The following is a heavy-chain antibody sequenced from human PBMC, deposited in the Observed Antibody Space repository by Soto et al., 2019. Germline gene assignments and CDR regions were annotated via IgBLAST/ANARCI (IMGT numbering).Heavy chain of an antibody. Sequence: DVQLVESGGGLVQPGRSLRLSCAASGFTFDDYAMHWVRQAPGKGLEWVSGISWNSGSIGYADSVKGRFTISRDNAKNSLYLQMNSLRAEDTALYYCAKGVGGSCYSGIRYWGQGTLVTVSS. CDR3: AKGVGGSCYSGIRY. V-gene: IGHV3-9*01. J-gene: IGHJ4*02. CDR2: ISWNSGSI. D-gene: IGHD2-15*01. CDR1: GFTFDDYA.